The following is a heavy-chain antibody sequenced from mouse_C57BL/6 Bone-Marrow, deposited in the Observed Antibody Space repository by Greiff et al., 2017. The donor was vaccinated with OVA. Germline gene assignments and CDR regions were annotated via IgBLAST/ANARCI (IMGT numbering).Heavy chain of an antibody. Sequence: QVHVKQSGAELVKPGASVKISCKASGYAFSSYWMTWVKQRPGKGLEWIGQIYPGDGDTNSNGKFKGKATLTADKSSSTAYMQLSSLTSEDSAVYFCARTDPWFAYWGQGTLVTVSA. CDR3: ARTDPWFAY. V-gene: IGHV1-80*01. CDR1: GYAFSSYW. CDR2: IYPGDGDT. J-gene: IGHJ3*01.